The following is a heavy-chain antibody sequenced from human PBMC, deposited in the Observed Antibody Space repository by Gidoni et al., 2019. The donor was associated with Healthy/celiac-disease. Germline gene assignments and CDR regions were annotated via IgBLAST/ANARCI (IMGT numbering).Heavy chain of an antibody. J-gene: IGHJ3*02. V-gene: IGHV3-64*01. D-gene: IGHD3-10*01. CDR2: ISSNGGST. CDR3: ARDGSITMVRGVIIIGAFDI. Sequence: EVQLVEAGGGLVQPGGSLRLSCAASGCTFSSYAMHWVRQAPGKGLEYVSAISSNGGSTYYANSVKGRFTISRDNSKNTLYLQMGSLRAEDMAVYYCARDGSITMVRGVIIIGAFDIWGQGTMVTVSS. CDR1: GCTFSSYA.